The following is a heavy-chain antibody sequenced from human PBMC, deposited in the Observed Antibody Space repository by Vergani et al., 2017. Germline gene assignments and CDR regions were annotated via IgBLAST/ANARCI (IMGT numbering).Heavy chain of an antibody. Sequence: QVQLVESGGGVVQPGRSLRLSCAASGFTFSSYGMHWVRQAPGKGLEWVAVISYDGSNKYYADSVKGRFTISRDNSKNTLYLQMNSLRAEDTAVYYCARGGDCSSTSCYMGYYYYYMDVWGKGTTVTVSS. J-gene: IGHJ6*03. V-gene: IGHV3-30*03. CDR1: GFTFSSYG. D-gene: IGHD2-2*02. CDR3: ARGGDCSSTSCYMGYYYYYMDV. CDR2: ISYDGSNK.